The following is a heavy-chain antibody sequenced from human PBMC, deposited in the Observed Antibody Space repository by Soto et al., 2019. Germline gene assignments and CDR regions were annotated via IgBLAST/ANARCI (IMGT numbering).Heavy chain of an antibody. J-gene: IGHJ4*02. V-gene: IGHV3-74*01. Sequence: GGSLRLSCAASGFTFSDYWMHWVRQAPGKGLVWVSRINSDVSSTTYADSVKGRFTISRDNAENTLYLQMSSLRAEDSAVYYCARGMITFGEVIVDYWGQGTLVTVSS. D-gene: IGHD3-16*02. CDR3: ARGMITFGEVIVDY. CDR2: INSDVSST. CDR1: GFTFSDYW.